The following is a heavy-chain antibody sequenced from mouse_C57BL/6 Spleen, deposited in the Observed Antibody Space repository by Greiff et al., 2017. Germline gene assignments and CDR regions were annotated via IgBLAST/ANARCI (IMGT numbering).Heavy chain of an antibody. J-gene: IGHJ1*03. Sequence: QVQLKESGAELVKPGASVKLSCKASGYTFTEYTIHWVKQRSGQGLEWIGWFYPGSGSIKYNEKFKDKATLTADKSSSTVYMELSRLTSEDSAVYFCARHEENFITTVVATDWYFDVWGTGTTVTVSS. D-gene: IGHD1-1*01. CDR3: ARHEENFITTVVATDWYFDV. V-gene: IGHV1-62-2*01. CDR2: FYPGSGSI. CDR1: GYTFTEYT.